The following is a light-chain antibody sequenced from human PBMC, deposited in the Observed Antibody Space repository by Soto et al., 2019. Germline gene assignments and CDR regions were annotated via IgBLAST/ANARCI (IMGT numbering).Light chain of an antibody. CDR1: QSVSTRY. J-gene: IGKJ2*01. Sequence: ESMLTQSTGSLSLSPGERATLSCRARQSVSTRYLAWYQQKPGQAPRLLIYGASIRATGIPDRFSGSGSGTDFTLTISRLEPEDFAVYYCHQFGSSPPAFTFGQGTKLEI. CDR3: HQFGSSPPAFT. V-gene: IGKV3-20*01. CDR2: GAS.